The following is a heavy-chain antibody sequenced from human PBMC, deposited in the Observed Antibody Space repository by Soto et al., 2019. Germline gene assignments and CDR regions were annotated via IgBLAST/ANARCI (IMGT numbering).Heavy chain of an antibody. V-gene: IGHV4-61*01. D-gene: IGHD3-3*01. Sequence: SETLSLTCTVSGGSVSSGSYYWSWIRQPPGKGLEWIGYIYYSGSTNYNPSLKSRVTISVDTSKNQFSLKLSSVTAADTAVYYCARVLKSGYYMPDYYYGMDVWGQGTTVTVSS. J-gene: IGHJ6*02. CDR2: IYYSGST. CDR1: GGSVSSGSYY. CDR3: ARVLKSGYYMPDYYYGMDV.